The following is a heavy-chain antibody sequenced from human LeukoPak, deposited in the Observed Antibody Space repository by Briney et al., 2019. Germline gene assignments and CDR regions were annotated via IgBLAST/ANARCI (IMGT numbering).Heavy chain of an antibody. Sequence: GGSLRLSCAASGFTFNNYWMHWVRQAPGKGLVWVSRISTDGSTTNYADSVKGRFTISRDNAKNTLYLQMNSLRAEDTAVYHCVRVNYDILTGENWFDPWGQGTLVTVSS. V-gene: IGHV3-74*01. CDR1: GFTFNNYW. J-gene: IGHJ5*02. D-gene: IGHD3-9*01. CDR2: ISTDGSTT. CDR3: VRVNYDILTGENWFDP.